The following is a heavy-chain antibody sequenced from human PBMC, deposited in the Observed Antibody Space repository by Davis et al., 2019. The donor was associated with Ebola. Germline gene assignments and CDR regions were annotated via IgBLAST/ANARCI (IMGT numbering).Heavy chain of an antibody. CDR2: IYYSGST. CDR3: ASGGYSGYDGYFDD. CDR1: GASISVNDYY. D-gene: IGHD5-12*01. J-gene: IGHJ4*02. V-gene: IGHV4-39*01. Sequence: MPSETLSLTCTVSGASISVNDYYWGWIRQPPGKGLEWIGTIYYSGSTDYPPSLESRVTISADTSKNQFSLKLTSVTAADTALYYCASGGYSGYDGYFDDWGQGTLVTVSS.